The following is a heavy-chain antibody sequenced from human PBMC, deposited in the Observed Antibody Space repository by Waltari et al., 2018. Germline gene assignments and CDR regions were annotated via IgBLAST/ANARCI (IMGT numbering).Heavy chain of an antibody. CDR2: IYDRGTT. J-gene: IGHJ5*01. Sequence: LEESGPGLVKPSETLSLTCNVFGASISRSSSYWGWIRQPPGKGLEWIGSIYDRGTTYYNPSLKSRVSISVDTSKNQISLKVPSVTVADTAIYYCARVVFGDFLGGWFDSWGRGTRVTVSS. CDR3: ARVVFGDFLGGWFDS. CDR1: GASISRSSSY. V-gene: IGHV4-39*01. D-gene: IGHD4-17*01.